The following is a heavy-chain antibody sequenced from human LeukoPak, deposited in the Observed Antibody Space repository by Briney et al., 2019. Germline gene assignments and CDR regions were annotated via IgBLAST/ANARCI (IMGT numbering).Heavy chain of an antibody. CDR1: GFTLSNYA. CDR3: AKRDGYNLRYFDN. V-gene: IGHV3-23*01. D-gene: IGHD5-24*01. CDR2: IGSSGVNT. J-gene: IGHJ4*02. Sequence: GGSLRLSCAASGFTLSNYAMSWVRQAPGKGLEWVSAIGSSGVNTYYADSVKGRFTISRDSSKNTLYLQMNSLTAEDTAVYFCAKRDGYNLRYFDNWGQGTLVTVSS.